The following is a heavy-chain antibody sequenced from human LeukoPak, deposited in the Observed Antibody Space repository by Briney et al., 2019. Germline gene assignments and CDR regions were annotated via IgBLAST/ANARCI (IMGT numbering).Heavy chain of an antibody. Sequence: PGGSLRLSCAASGFTFSSYAMSWVRQAPGKGLEWVSAISGSGGSTYYADSVKGRFTISRDNSKNTLYLQMSSLRAEDSAMYYCARGGLYDYVWGSYRPLDYWGQGTLVTVSS. CDR3: ARGGLYDYVWGSYRPLDY. CDR2: ISGSGGST. D-gene: IGHD3-16*02. V-gene: IGHV3-23*01. CDR1: GFTFSSYA. J-gene: IGHJ4*02.